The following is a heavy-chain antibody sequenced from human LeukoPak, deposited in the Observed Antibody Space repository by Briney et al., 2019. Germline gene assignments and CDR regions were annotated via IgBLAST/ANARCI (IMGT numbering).Heavy chain of an antibody. D-gene: IGHD2-15*01. V-gene: IGHV1-46*01. CDR2: INPSGGST. CDR1: GYTFTSYY. CDR3: AREVVVVAALYYYYYMDV. J-gene: IGHJ6*03. Sequence: EASVKVSCKASGYTFTSYYMHWVRQAPGQGLEWMGIINPSGGSTSYAQKFQGRVTITRNTSISTAYMELSSLRSEDTAVYYCAREVVVVAALYYYYYMDVWGKGTTVTVSS.